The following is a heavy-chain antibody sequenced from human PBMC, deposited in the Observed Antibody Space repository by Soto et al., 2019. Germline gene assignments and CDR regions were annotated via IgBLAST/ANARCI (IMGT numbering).Heavy chain of an antibody. D-gene: IGHD7-27*01. CDR1: GFTFSSYS. CDR3: ARDGNRAGGWGYSYYHMDV. CDR2: ISSSSNYI. V-gene: IGHV3-21*01. J-gene: IGHJ6*03. Sequence: GGSLRLSCAASGFTFSSYSMNWVRQAPGKGLEWVSSISSSSNYIYYADSVKGRFIISRDNAKNSLYLQMNSLRAEDTAVYYCARDGNRAGGWGYSYYHMDVLGIGTTVTVSS.